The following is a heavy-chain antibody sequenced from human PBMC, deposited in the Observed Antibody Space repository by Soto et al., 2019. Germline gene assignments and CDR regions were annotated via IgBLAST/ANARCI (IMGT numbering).Heavy chain of an antibody. CDR2: IIPIFGTA. J-gene: IGHJ4*02. Sequence: QVQLVQSGAEVKTPGSSVKVSCKASGGTFSSYAISWVRQAPGQGLEWMGGIIPIFGTANYAQKFQGRVTITEDESTSTAYMELSSLRAEDTAAHYCARDVTSCCYTCDYWGKGTLVTVSS. D-gene: IGHD2-2*01. CDR3: ARDVTSCCYTCDY. V-gene: IGHV1-69*01. CDR1: GGTFSSYA.